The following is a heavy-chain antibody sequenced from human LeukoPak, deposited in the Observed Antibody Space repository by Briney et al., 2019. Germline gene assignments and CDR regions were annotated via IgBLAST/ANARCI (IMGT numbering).Heavy chain of an antibody. CDR2: IRYDGSNK. J-gene: IGHJ4*02. D-gene: IGHD1-14*01. CDR1: GFTFSSYA. V-gene: IGHV3-30*02. Sequence: GGSLRLSCAASGFTFSSYAMSWVRQAPGKGLEWVAFIRYDGSNKYYADSVKGRFTNSRDNSKNTLYLQMNSLRAEDTAVYYCAKNPPRAAGGSEPDYWGQGTLVTVSS. CDR3: AKNPPRAAGGSEPDY.